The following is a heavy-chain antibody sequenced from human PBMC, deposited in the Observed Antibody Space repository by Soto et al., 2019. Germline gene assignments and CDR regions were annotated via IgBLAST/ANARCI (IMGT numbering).Heavy chain of an antibody. CDR2: IRSKANSYAT. V-gene: IGHV3-73*01. CDR3: MFWYGSCSAPRSDY. Sequence: EVQLVESGGGLVQPGGSLKLSCAASGFTFSGSAMHWVRQASGKGLEWVGRIRSKANSYATAYAASVKGRFTISRDDSKNTAYLQMNSLKAEDTAVYYCMFWYGSCSAPRSDYWGQGTLVTVSS. J-gene: IGHJ4*02. CDR1: GFTFSGSA. D-gene: IGHD2-15*01.